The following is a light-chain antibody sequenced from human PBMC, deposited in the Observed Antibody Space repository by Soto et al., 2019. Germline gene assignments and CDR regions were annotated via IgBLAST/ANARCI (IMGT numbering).Light chain of an antibody. CDR2: AAS. CDR1: LCLHRY. J-gene: IGKJ1*01. CDR3: QHLNSYPRT. Sequence: IQLTPSPAALPATVGDRVTITCLASLCLHRYLAWYQLIPGTAPELLIYAASSLQSGVPSSFSVSGSGTDFTLTISCLQPEYSATYYCQHLNSYPRTFGHGTKVDIK. V-gene: IGKV1-9*01.